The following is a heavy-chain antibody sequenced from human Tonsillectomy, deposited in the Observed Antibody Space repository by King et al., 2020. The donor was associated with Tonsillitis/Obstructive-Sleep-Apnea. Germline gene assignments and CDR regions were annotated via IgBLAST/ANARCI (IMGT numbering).Heavy chain of an antibody. V-gene: IGHV4-34*01. CDR2: INHSGRT. CDR1: GESFSGYY. CDR3: ARGKGDLDY. Sequence: VQLQQWGAGLLKPSETLSLTCAVYGESFSGYYWSWIRQPPGKGLEWIGEINHSGRTNYNPSLKSRVTISVDTSKNQLSLNLSSVTAADTAVYYCARGKGDLDYWGQGTPVTVSS. J-gene: IGHJ4*02.